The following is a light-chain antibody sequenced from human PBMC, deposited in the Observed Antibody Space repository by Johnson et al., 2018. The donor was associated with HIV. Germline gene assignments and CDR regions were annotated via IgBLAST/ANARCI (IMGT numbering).Light chain of an antibody. J-gene: IGLJ1*01. CDR3: GTWDSSLSAGV. Sequence: QSVLTQPPSVSAAAGQKVTISCSGTYSNIEHNYVSWYQQLPGTAPKLLIYDNNKRPSGIPDRFSGSKSGTSATLGITGLQTGDEADYYCGTWDSSLSAGVFGTGTKVTVL. V-gene: IGLV1-51*01. CDR1: YSNIEHNY. CDR2: DNN.